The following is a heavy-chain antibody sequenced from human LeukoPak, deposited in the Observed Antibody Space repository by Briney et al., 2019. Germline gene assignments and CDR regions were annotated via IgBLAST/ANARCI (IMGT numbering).Heavy chain of an antibody. CDR3: AKELGYCSSTSCHY. J-gene: IGHJ4*02. CDR1: GFTFSSYG. D-gene: IGHD2-2*01. Sequence: GGSLRLXCAASGFTFSSYGMHWVRQAPGKGLEWVAFIRYDGSNKYYADSVKGRFTISRGNSKNTLYLQMNSLRAEDTAVYYCAKELGYCSSTSCHYWGQGTLVTVPS. V-gene: IGHV3-30*02. CDR2: IRYDGSNK.